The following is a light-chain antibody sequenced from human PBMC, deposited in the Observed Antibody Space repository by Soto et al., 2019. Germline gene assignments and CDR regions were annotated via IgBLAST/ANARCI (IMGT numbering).Light chain of an antibody. CDR3: QKYDSSPWT. CDR2: AVS. CDR1: QGISNY. Sequence: DIQMTQSPSSLSASVGDRVTITCRASQGISNYLAWYQQKPGKVPKLLSYAVSTLQSGVPSRFSGSGSGTDFTLTISSLQPEDVATYDCQKYDSSPWTFGQGTKVEIK. J-gene: IGKJ1*01. V-gene: IGKV1-27*01.